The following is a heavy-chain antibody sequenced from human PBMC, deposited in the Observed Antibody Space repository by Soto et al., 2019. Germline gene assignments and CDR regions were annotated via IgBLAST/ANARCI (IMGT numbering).Heavy chain of an antibody. CDR1: GGSISSSNW. J-gene: IGHJ5*02. CDR2: IYHSGST. V-gene: IGHV4-4*02. D-gene: IGHD1-1*01. Sequence: QVQLQESGPGLVKPSGTLSLTCAVSGGSISSSNWWSWVRQPPGKGLEWIGEIYHSGSTNYNPSLNSRVTLSVEKSRMKFSLKLSSVTAADAAVYYCARRRVENWNDGSSWFDPWGQGTPVTVSS. CDR3: ARRRVENWNDGSSWFDP.